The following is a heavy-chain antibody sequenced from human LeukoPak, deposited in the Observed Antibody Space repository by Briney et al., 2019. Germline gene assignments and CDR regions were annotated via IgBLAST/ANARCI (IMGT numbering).Heavy chain of an antibody. D-gene: IGHD3-3*01. CDR2: MFYTGST. J-gene: IGHJ6*03. Sequence: PSETLSLTCTVSGGSITNYYWSWIRQPPGKGLVWIGYMFYTGSTNYNPSLKSRVTISLDTSKNQLSLNLYSVTAADAAVYYCARALEWRPGYYMDVWGKGTTVTVSS. V-gene: IGHV4-59*01. CDR1: GGSITNYY. CDR3: ARALEWRPGYYMDV.